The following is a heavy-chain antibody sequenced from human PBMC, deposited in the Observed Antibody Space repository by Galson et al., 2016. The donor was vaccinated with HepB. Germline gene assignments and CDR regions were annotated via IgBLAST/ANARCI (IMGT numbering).Heavy chain of an antibody. CDR1: GFPFSDYY. CDR2: IRGGTLYT. Sequence: SLRLSCAASGFPFSDYYMTWIRQAPGRGLEWVSYIRGGTLYTHYRDPVKGRFSISRDNPKNTLYLQMNSLRPEDTAVYYCARDSGTPPPRRGPSSGYWGQGTLVTVSS. D-gene: IGHD1-26*01. V-gene: IGHV3-11*06. J-gene: IGHJ4*02. CDR3: ARDSGTPPPRRGPSSGY.